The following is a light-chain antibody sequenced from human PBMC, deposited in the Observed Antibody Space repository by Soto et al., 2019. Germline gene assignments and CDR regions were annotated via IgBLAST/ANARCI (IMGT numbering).Light chain of an antibody. V-gene: IGKV1-39*01. CDR1: QTVYNY. CDR3: QQTYTNLWT. J-gene: IGKJ1*01. Sequence: DIQMTQSPSSLSASVGDRVTITCRASQTVYNYLIWYQQKPGKAPNLLIYAASSLKSGVPSRFSGSGSGTDFTLTISRLQPEDFATYYCQQTYTNLWTFGQGTKVQIK. CDR2: AAS.